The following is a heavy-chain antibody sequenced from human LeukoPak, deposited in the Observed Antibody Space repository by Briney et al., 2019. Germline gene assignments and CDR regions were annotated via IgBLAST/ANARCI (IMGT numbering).Heavy chain of an antibody. CDR2: IQYDETDK. Sequence: GGSLRLSCAASGFTFSTSGMHWVRQVPGKGLEWVSFIQYDETDKFYADSVKGRFTISRDNSKNTLYLQMNSLRPEDSAVYYCAKERKLLPFDCWGQGTLVTASS. J-gene: IGHJ4*02. CDR1: GFTFSTSG. CDR3: AKERKLLPFDC. D-gene: IGHD4-23*01. V-gene: IGHV3-30*02.